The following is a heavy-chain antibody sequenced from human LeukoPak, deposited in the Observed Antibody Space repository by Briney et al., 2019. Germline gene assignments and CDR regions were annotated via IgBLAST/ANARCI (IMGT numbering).Heavy chain of an antibody. CDR3: DRVLLRYFDWEGSGYFDY. V-gene: IGHV1-2*02. J-gene: IGHJ4*02. D-gene: IGHD3-9*01. CDR1: GYTFTASD. CDR2: INPNSGGT. Sequence: ASVKVSCKASGYTFTASDILWVREAPGQGLEWMGWINPNSGGTNYAQKFQGRVTMTRDTSISTGYMELSRLRSDDTAVYYGDRVLLRYFDWEGSGYFDYWGQGTLVTVSS.